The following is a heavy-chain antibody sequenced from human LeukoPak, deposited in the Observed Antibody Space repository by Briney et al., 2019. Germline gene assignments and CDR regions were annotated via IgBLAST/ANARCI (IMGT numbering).Heavy chain of an antibody. J-gene: IGHJ4*02. D-gene: IGHD3-22*01. CDR2: IWYDGSNK. Sequence: PGGSLRLSCAASGFTFSSYGMSWVRQAPGKGLEWVAVIWYDGSNKYYADSVKGRFTISRDNSQNTLYLQMNSLRAEDTAVYYCARDYDSRGCSPSNWGQGTLVTVSS. CDR3: ARDYDSRGCSPSN. CDR1: GFTFSSYG. V-gene: IGHV3-33*08.